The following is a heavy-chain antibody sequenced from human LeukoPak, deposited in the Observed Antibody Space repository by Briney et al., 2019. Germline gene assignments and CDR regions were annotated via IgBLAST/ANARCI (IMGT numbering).Heavy chain of an antibody. CDR3: ARIPNYGDYVFWFDP. D-gene: IGHD4-17*01. CDR1: GFTFSSYG. CDR2: ISYDASNK. J-gene: IGHJ5*02. Sequence: GGSLRLSCAASGFTFSSYGMHWVRQAPGKGLEWMAVISYDASNKYYADSVKGRFTISRDNSKNTLYLQMNSLRAEDTAVYYCARIPNYGDYVFWFDPWGQGTLVTVSS. V-gene: IGHV3-30*03.